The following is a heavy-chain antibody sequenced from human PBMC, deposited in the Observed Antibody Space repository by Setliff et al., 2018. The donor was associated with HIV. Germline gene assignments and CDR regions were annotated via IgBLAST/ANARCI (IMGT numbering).Heavy chain of an antibody. CDR3: ARYSTLTTNFDY. J-gene: IGHJ4*02. D-gene: IGHD4-17*01. Sequence: SETLSLTCAVSGYSIGSGSFWGWIRQPPGKGLEWIATIPHNGGTYYNPDPSLTGRVTISLDTSKNQFSLKLALVTAADTAVYYCARYSTLTTNFDYWGQGTLVTVS. V-gene: IGHV4-38-2*01. CDR2: IPHNGGT. CDR1: GYSIGSGSF.